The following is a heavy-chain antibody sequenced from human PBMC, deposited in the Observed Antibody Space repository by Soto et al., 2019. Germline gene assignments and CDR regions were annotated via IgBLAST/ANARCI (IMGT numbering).Heavy chain of an antibody. J-gene: IGHJ5*02. CDR3: AKAYRADYGP. Sequence: GGSLRLSCAASGFTFSSYAMNWGRQAPGKGVEWGSGISGGGGSTYYADSVKGRFTISRDNSKATLHLQMNSLRAEDTAVYYCAKAYRADYGPWGQGTLVTV. CDR2: ISGGGGST. D-gene: IGHD4-17*01. V-gene: IGHV3-23*01. CDR1: GFTFSSYA.